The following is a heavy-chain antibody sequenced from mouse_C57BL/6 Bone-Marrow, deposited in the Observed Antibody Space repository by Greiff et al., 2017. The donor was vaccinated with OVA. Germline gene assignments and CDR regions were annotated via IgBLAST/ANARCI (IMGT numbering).Heavy chain of an antibody. D-gene: IGHD1-1*01. V-gene: IGHV1-82*01. Sequence: QVQLQQSGPELVKPGASVKISCKASGYAFSSSWMNWVKQRPGKGLEWIGRIYPGDGDTNYNGKFKGKATLTADKSSSTAYMQLSSLTSEDSAVYCGARGGYYGSSYYAMDYWGQGTSVTVSS. CDR2: IYPGDGDT. J-gene: IGHJ4*01. CDR3: ARGGYYGSSYYAMDY. CDR1: GYAFSSSW.